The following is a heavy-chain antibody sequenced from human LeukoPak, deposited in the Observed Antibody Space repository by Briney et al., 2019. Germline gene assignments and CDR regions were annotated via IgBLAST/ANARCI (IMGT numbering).Heavy chain of an antibody. CDR1: GGSISSYY. Sequence: SETLSLTCTVSGGSISSYYWSWIRQPPGEGLEWIGYIYYSGSTSYNPSLKRRVPISVGTSKNQFSLKLSSVTAADTAVYYCARGSVTAITIDYWGQGTLVTASS. V-gene: IGHV4-59*01. D-gene: IGHD2-21*02. CDR3: ARGSVTAITIDY. J-gene: IGHJ4*02. CDR2: IYYSGST.